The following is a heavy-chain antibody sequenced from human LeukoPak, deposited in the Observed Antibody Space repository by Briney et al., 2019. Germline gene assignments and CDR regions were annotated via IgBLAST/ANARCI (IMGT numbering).Heavy chain of an antibody. V-gene: IGHV1-69*04. D-gene: IGHD3-22*01. Sequence: ASVKVSCKASGGTFSSYAISWVRQAPGQGLEWMGRIIPILGIANYAQKFQGRVTITADKSTSTAYMELSSLRSEDTAVYYCARSTYYYDSSGSKLDYWGQGTLVTVSS. CDR1: GGTFSSYA. CDR2: IIPILGIA. J-gene: IGHJ4*02. CDR3: ARSTYYYDSSGSKLDY.